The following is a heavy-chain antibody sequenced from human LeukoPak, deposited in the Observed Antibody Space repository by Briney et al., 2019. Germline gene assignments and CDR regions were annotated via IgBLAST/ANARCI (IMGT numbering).Heavy chain of an antibody. V-gene: IGHV4-39*01. CDR3: ASSGYYGSGSWDYFDY. CDR2: IYYSGST. CDR1: GGSISSRSHY. J-gene: IGHJ4*02. D-gene: IGHD3-10*01. Sequence: PSETLSLTCTVSGGSISSRSHYWGWIRQPPGKGLEWIGSIYYSGSTYYNPSLKSRVTISVDASKNQFSLKLSSVTAADTAVYYCASSGYYGSGSWDYFDYWGQGTLVTVSS.